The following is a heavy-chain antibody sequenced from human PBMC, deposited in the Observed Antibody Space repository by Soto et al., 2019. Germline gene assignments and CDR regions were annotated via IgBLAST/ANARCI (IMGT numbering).Heavy chain of an antibody. Sequence: SETLSLTCTVSGGSISSGCYSWTWIRQPPGKGLEWIGYIYHSGSTYYNPSLKSRVTISVDRSKNQFSLKLNSVTAADTAVYYCARVPDVWGQGTTVTVSS. CDR3: ARVPDV. CDR2: IYHSGST. CDR1: GGSISSGCYS. V-gene: IGHV4-30-2*01. J-gene: IGHJ6*02.